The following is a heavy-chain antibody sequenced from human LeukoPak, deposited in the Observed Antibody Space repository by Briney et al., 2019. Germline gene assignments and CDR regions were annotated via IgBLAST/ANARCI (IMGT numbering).Heavy chain of an antibody. V-gene: IGHV4-59*06. CDR3: ASGQDTCKAGRK. CDR2: IHPSGTV. D-gene: IGHD1-14*01. CDR1: GGSISSYY. J-gene: IGHJ4*02. Sequence: SETLSLTCTVSGGSISSYYWSWIRQPPGKGLEWIGHIHPSGTVYYNASLKSRLTISLDTSKNLFSLNLRSVTVADTAVYYCASGQDTCKAGRKWGQGTLVTVSS.